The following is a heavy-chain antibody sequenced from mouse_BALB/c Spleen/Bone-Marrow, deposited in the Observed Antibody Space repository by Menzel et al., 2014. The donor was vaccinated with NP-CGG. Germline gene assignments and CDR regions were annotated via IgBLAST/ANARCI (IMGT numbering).Heavy chain of an antibody. CDR3: ARDNYYDYGEFAD. D-gene: IGHD2-4*01. CDR1: GFTFSSYG. J-gene: IGHJ3*01. V-gene: IGHV5-6-3*01. CDR2: INSNGGST. Sequence: EVQVVESGGGLVQPGGSLKISCAASGFTFSSYGMSWVRQTPDKWLDLVATINSNGGSTYYPDSVKGRFTISRDNAKNSLYRQMSSLKSEDTAMYDCARDNYYDYGEFADWGQGTLVTVSA.